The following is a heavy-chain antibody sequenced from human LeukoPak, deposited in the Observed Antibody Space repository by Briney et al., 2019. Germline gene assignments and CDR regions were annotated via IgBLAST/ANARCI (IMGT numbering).Heavy chain of an antibody. CDR3: TRDPYPLGYCSSTSCYP. CDR1: GFTFGDYA. Sequence: GRSLRLSCTASGFTFGDYAMSWVRQAPGNGLEWVGFIRSKAYGGTTEYAASVKGRFTISRDDSKSIAYLQMNSLKTEDTAVYYCTRDPYPLGYCSSTSCYPWGQGTLVTVSS. CDR2: IRSKAYGGTT. D-gene: IGHD2-2*01. V-gene: IGHV3-49*04. J-gene: IGHJ5*02.